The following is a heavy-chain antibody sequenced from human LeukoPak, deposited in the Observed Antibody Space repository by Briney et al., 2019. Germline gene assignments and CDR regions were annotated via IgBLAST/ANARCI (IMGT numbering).Heavy chain of an antibody. Sequence: GESLKISCEGSGYSFTSYWIGWVRHMPGKGLDWMGIIYPGDSNTRYSPSFQGHVTISADKSISTAYLRWSSLKASDTAMYYCARHSLYSDSSSAFDIWGQGTMVTVSS. D-gene: IGHD6-6*01. CDR2: IYPGDSNT. V-gene: IGHV5-51*01. CDR3: ARHSLYSDSSSAFDI. J-gene: IGHJ3*02. CDR1: GYSFTSYW.